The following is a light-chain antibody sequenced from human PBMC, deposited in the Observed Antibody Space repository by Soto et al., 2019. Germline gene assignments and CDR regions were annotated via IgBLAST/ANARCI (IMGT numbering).Light chain of an antibody. CDR3: QQYNNLPPFT. Sequence: EVVMTQSPATLSVSPGERATLSCRASQSVSSNLAWYQQKPGQAPRLLIYGASTRATGIPARFSGSGSGTEFTLTISSLQFDYFAVYFCQQYNNLPPFTFGPGTKVDIK. V-gene: IGKV3-15*01. CDR2: GAS. J-gene: IGKJ3*01. CDR1: QSVSSN.